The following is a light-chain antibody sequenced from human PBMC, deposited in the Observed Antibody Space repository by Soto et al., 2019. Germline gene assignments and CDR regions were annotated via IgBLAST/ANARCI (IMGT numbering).Light chain of an antibody. CDR2: AAS. J-gene: IGKJ1*01. CDR1: HSFSIY. V-gene: IGKV1-39*01. Sequence: DIQMTQSPSSLSASVGDRVTITCRTSHSFSIYLNWYQQRPGKATKLLIYAASSLGSGVPSRFSGSGSGTDFTLTISSLQPEDIATYYCQQSYSTPWTFGQGTKVEIK. CDR3: QQSYSTPWT.